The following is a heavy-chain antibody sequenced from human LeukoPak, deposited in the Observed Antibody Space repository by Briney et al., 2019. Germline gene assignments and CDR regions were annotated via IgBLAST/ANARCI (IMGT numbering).Heavy chain of an antibody. CDR2: ISYDGSNK. J-gene: IGHJ4*02. CDR1: GFTFSSYA. Sequence: GGSLSLSCAASGFTFSSYAMHWVRQAPGKGLEWVAIISYDGSNKYYADSVKGRFTISRDNSKNTLYLQMNSLRAEDTAVYYCARDGSYGSPLDYWGQGTLVTVSS. D-gene: IGHD4-17*01. V-gene: IGHV3-30*01. CDR3: ARDGSYGSPLDY.